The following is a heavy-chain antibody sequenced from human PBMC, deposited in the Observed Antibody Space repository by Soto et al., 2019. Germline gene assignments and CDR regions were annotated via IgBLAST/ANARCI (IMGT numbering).Heavy chain of an antibody. CDR1: GGSVSSESHY. Sequence: QVQLQESGPGLVKPSETLSLTCTVSGGSVSSESHYWSWIRQTPGKGLEWIGYIYYTGSTNYNPSREGRVTMSVDTSRDQVSLRLWSVTRADTAGYYCARDQYDFRSGSYYYAMEVWGQGTKVTVSS. D-gene: IGHD3-3*01. CDR2: IYYTGST. V-gene: IGHV4-61*01. J-gene: IGHJ6*02. CDR3: ARDQYDFRSGSYYYAMEV.